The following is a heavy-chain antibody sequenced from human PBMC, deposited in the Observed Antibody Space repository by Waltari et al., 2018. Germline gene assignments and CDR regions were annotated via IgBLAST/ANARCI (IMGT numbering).Heavy chain of an antibody. CDR1: GYTFTSYY. Sequence: QVQLVQSGAEVKKPGASVKVSCKASGYTFTSYYMHWVRQVPGQGLEWMGIINPSGGSTSYAQKFQGRVTMTRDTSTSTVYMELSSLRSEDTAVYYCAVRGSYPDFDYWGQGTLVTVSS. CDR2: INPSGGST. J-gene: IGHJ4*02. CDR3: AVRGSYPDFDY. V-gene: IGHV1-46*01. D-gene: IGHD1-26*01.